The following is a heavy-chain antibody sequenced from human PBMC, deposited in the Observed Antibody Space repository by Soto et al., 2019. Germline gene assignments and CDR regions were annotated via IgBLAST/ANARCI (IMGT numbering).Heavy chain of an antibody. CDR1: GFTFRSYY. CDR3: ASQNPLYVSVDY. Sequence: GGSLRLSCAASGFTFRSYYMSWVRQAPGKGLEWVANIKQDGSEKYYVDSVKGRFTISRDNAKNSLYLQMNSLRAEDTAVYYCASQNPLYVSVDYWGQGTLVTVSS. J-gene: IGHJ4*02. V-gene: IGHV3-7*01. D-gene: IGHD3-16*01. CDR2: IKQDGSEK.